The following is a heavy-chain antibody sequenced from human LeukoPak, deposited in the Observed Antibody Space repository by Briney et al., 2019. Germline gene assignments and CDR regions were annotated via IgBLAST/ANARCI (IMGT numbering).Heavy chain of an antibody. CDR1: GFTFSSYA. D-gene: IGHD6-19*01. CDR3: ARGKSVAGTCSYWFDP. J-gene: IGHJ5*02. Sequence: PGGCLRLSCAASGFTFSSYAMQWVREARGKGREGGADISYDGSNKYYADSVKGRFTISRDNSKNTLYLQMNSLRAEDTAVYYCARGKSVAGTCSYWFDPWGQGTLVTVSS. V-gene: IGHV3-30*04. CDR2: ISYDGSNK.